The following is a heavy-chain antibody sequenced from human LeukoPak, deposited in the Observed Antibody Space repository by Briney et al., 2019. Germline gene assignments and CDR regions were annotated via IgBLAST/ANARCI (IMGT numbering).Heavy chain of an antibody. J-gene: IGHJ5*02. V-gene: IGHV4-4*07. CDR2: IYTRGTT. CDR3: ARQYSSDWYLWFDP. Sequence: SETLSLTCTVSGYSISSYYCSWIRQPPGKEREGFVRIYTRGTTNYNPSHKSRVTMSVDTSKNQFSLKLSSVTAADTAVYYCARQYSSDWYLWFDPWGQGTLVTVSS. CDR1: GYSISSYY. D-gene: IGHD6-19*01.